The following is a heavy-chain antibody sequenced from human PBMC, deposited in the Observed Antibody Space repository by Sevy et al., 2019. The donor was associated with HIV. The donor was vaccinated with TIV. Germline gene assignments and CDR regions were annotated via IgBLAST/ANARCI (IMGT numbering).Heavy chain of an antibody. Sequence: GGSLRLSCAASGFTFSNAWMSWVRQAPGKGLEWVGRIKSKTDGGTTDYAAPVKGRFTISRDDSKNTLYLKMNSLKTEDTAVYYCTTSQYCSSTSCYSAIYYYYYGMDVWGQGTTVTISS. CDR1: GFTFSNAW. CDR3: TTSQYCSSTSCYSAIYYYYYGMDV. CDR2: IKSKTDGGTT. D-gene: IGHD2-2*01. V-gene: IGHV3-15*01. J-gene: IGHJ6*02.